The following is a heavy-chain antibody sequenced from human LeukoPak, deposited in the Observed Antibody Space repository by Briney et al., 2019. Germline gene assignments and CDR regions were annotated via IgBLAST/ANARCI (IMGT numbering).Heavy chain of an antibody. CDR2: IDQGGSTK. CDR3: VRDKGGRSGAIYYDAFDV. V-gene: IGHV3-7*01. J-gene: IGHJ3*01. Sequence: GGSLRLSCAASGFTFNTYWMIWVRQAPGKGLEWVANIDQGGSTKYYVDSLKGRFTISRDNAKNSLYLRMNCLRGEDTAVYYCVRDKGGRSGAIYYDAFDVWGQGTMVTVSS. D-gene: IGHD1-26*01. CDR1: GFTFNTYW.